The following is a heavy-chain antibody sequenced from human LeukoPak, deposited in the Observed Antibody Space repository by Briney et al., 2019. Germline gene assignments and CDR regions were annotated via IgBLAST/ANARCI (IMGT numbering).Heavy chain of an antibody. J-gene: IGHJ4*02. Sequence: PSETLSLTCTVSGGSISSFYWSWFCWSWIRQPPGKGLEWIGYIYFSWSTNYNPSLKSRVTISVDTSKNQFSLKLSSVTAADTAVYYCASRKLGNDYWGQGTLVTVSS. CDR3: ASRKLGNDY. V-gene: IGHV4-59*01. CDR2: IYFSWST. D-gene: IGHD7-27*01. CDR1: GGSISSFY.